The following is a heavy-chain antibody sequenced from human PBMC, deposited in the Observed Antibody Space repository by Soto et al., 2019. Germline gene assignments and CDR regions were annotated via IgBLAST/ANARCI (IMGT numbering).Heavy chain of an antibody. J-gene: IGHJ4*02. CDR2: ISYDGSNK. D-gene: IGHD5-18*01. CDR3: AKDPGYSYGSYFDY. CDR1: GFTFSSYG. Sequence: QVQLVESGGGVVQPGRSLRLSCAASGFTFSSYGMHWVRQAPGKGLEWVAVISYDGSNKYYADSVKGRFTISRDNSKNTLYLQMNSLRAEDTAVYYCAKDPGYSYGSYFDYLGQGTLVTVSS. V-gene: IGHV3-30*18.